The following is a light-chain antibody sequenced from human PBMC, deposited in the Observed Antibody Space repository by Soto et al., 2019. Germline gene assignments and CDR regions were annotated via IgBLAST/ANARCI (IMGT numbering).Light chain of an antibody. J-gene: IGLJ1*01. V-gene: IGLV2-11*01. CDR2: DVS. CDR1: SSDVGAYNY. Sequence: QSALTQPRSVSGSPGQSVAISCTGTSSDVGAYNYVSWYQQHPGKTPKLMIYDVSERPSGVPDRFSGSKSGNTASLTISGLQAEDEADYYCCSYAGSYSSDYVFGTGTKVTVL. CDR3: CSYAGSYSSDYV.